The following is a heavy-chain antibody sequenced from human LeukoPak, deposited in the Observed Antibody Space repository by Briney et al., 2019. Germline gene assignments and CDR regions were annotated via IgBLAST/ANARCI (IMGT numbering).Heavy chain of an antibody. CDR3: ARTVPATATGFDY. CDR2: IYYIGST. V-gene: IGHV4-39*01. J-gene: IGHJ4*02. Sequence: SETLSLTFTVSGGSISSSSYYWGWIRQPPGKGLEWIGSIYYIGSTYYNPSLKSRVTISVDTSKNQLSPKLSSVTSADTAVYYCARTVPATATGFDYWGQGTLVTVSS. D-gene: IGHD2-2*01. CDR1: GGSISSSSYY.